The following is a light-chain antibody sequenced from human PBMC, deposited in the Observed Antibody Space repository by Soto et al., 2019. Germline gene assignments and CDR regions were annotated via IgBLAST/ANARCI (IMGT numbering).Light chain of an antibody. V-gene: IGLV2-8*01. J-gene: IGLJ1*01. CDR2: EVT. Sequence: QSVLTQPPSASGSLGQSVTISCTGTSSDIGGYNYVSWYQQHPGKAPKLIIYEVTNRPSGVPDRFSGSKSGNTASLTVSGLQAEDEGDYYCSSYAGSYRVFGTGTKVTVL. CDR1: SSDIGGYNY. CDR3: SSYAGSYRV.